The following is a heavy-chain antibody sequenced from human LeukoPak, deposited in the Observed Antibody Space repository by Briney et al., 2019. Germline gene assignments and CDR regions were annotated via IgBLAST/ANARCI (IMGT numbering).Heavy chain of an antibody. CDR3: ARDGSSGWTWYFDY. V-gene: IGHV3-30*09. CDR1: GFTFSSYA. Sequence: GGSLRLSCAASGFTFSSYAMHWVRQAPGKGLEWVAVISYDGSNKYYADSVKGRFAISRDNSKNTLYLQMNSLRAEDTAVYYCARDGSSGWTWYFDYWGQGTLVTVSS. D-gene: IGHD6-19*01. CDR2: ISYDGSNK. J-gene: IGHJ4*02.